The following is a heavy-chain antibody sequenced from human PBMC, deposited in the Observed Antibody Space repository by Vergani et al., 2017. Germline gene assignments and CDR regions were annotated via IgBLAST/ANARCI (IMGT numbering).Heavy chain of an antibody. V-gene: IGHV3-48*02. Sequence: EVQLVESGGGLVQPGGSLRLSCAASGFTFSSYSMNWVRQAPGKGLEWVSYISSSSSTIYYADSVKGRFTISRDNAKNSLYLQMNSLRDEDTAVYYCAGESDYYGTDGFDIWGQGTMVTVSS. CDR1: GFTFSSYS. J-gene: IGHJ3*02. CDR2: ISSSSSTI. CDR3: AGESDYYGTDGFDI. D-gene: IGHD3-10*01.